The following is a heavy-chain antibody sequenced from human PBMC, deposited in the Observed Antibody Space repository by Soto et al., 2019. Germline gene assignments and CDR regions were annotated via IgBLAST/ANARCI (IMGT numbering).Heavy chain of an antibody. CDR3: SRGVDAGVDV. J-gene: IGHJ6*02. D-gene: IGHD1-1*01. V-gene: IGHV1-8*01. CDR2: MSPNSGAT. Sequence: QVQLVQSGAEVTKPGASVKVSCKASGYTFTSYDINWVRQATGQGLEWMGWMSPNSGATGYAQKFHGRVNMTRDTSISTVYMELSNLRSEDTAIYYCSRGVDAGVDVWGQGSTVTVSS. CDR1: GYTFTSYD.